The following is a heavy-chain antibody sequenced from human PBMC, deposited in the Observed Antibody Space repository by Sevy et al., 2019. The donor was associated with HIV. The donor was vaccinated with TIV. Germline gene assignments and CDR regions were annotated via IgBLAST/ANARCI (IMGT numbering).Heavy chain of an antibody. CDR2: VDDSGRT. CDR3: AREVYDILIGYTGGMVV. J-gene: IGHJ6*02. Sequence: SETLSLICTVSGGSINSFYWNWIRQSPGKGLEWIGYVDDSGRTNSNPSLKRRVTISKDMSQNQVSLKLTSVTAADTAVYYCAREVYDILIGYTGGMVVWGQGTTVTVSS. D-gene: IGHD3-9*01. CDR1: GGSINSFY. V-gene: IGHV4-59*01.